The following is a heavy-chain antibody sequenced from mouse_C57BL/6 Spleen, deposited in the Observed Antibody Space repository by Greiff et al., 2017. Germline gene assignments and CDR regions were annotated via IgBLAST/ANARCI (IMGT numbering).Heavy chain of an antibody. V-gene: IGHV1-15*01. CDR1: GYPFTDSE. CDR2: VDPETGGT. CDR3: TRPAPYFDD. Sequence: QVQLKEYGAELVRPGASVTLSCKASGYPFTDSEMHWVKQTPVPGLAWIGAVDPETGGTAYNQKFKGKAILTADKSSSTAYMELRSLTSEDSAVYYCTRPAPYFDDWGQGTTLTVSS. J-gene: IGHJ2*01.